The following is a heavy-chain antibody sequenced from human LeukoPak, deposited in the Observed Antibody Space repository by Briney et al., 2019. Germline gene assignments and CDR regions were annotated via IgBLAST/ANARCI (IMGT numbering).Heavy chain of an antibody. CDR3: ARVAPKYYGSGSYYGY. CDR2: MNPNSGNT. V-gene: IGHV1-8*03. J-gene: IGHJ4*02. D-gene: IGHD3-10*01. CDR1: GYTFTSYD. Sequence: ASVVVSCKASGYTFTSYDINWVRQATGQGLEWMGWMNPNSGNTGYAQKFQGRVTITWNTSISTAYMELSSLRSEDTAVYYCARVAPKYYGSGSYYGYWGQGTLVTVSS.